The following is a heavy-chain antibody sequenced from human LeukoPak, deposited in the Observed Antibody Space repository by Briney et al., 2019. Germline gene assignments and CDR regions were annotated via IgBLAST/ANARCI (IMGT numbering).Heavy chain of an antibody. V-gene: IGHV4-31*03. CDR3: ARGSRIAGWFDP. CDR2: IYYSGSA. J-gene: IGHJ5*02. Sequence: PSETLSLTCTVSGVSISSGGYYWSWIRQHPGKGLEWIGYIYYSGSAYYNPSLKSRVTISVDTSKNRFSLKLSSVTAADTAVYYCARGSRIAGWFDPWGQGTLVTVSS. D-gene: IGHD1-14*01. CDR1: GVSISSGGYY.